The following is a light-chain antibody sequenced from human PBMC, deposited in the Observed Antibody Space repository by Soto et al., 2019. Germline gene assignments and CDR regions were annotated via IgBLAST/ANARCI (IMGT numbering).Light chain of an antibody. J-gene: IGKJ1*01. Sequence: DIQMTQSPSTLSASVGDRVTITCRASQSVSDWLAWFQQKRGKAHKLLIYDRSYLESGVPSRFSGSGSGTDFTLTISSLQPDDFATYYCQQYGDYPWTFGQGTKVYIK. CDR3: QQYGDYPWT. CDR2: DRS. CDR1: QSVSDW. V-gene: IGKV1-5*01.